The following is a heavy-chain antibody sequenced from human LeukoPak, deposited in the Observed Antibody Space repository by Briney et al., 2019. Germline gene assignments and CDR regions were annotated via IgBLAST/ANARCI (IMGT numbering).Heavy chain of an antibody. V-gene: IGHV4-39*02. J-gene: IGHJ3*02. CDR2: IYYTGST. CDR3: AREPDCSSTSCYDSSAFDI. Sequence: PSETLSLTCSVSGASISGGTYYWGWIRQPPGKGLEWIGSIYYTGSTYDNPSLKSRVTISVDTSKNQFSLKLSSVTAADTAVYYCAREPDCSSTSCYDSSAFDIWGQGIMVTVSS. D-gene: IGHD2-2*01. CDR1: GASISGGTYY.